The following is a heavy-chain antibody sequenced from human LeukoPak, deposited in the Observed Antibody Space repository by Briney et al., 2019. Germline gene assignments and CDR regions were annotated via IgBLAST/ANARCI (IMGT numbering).Heavy chain of an antibody. V-gene: IGHV1-2*02. CDR2: INPNSGGT. Sequence: ASVTVSCTASGYTFTVYYIHWVRQAPGQGLEWMGWINPNSGGTNYAQKFQGRVTMTRDTSIDTAYMELRRLRSDDTAVYYCAREVAARHGVIDYWGQGTLVTVSS. J-gene: IGHJ4*02. D-gene: IGHD6-6*01. CDR1: GYTFTVYY. CDR3: AREVAARHGVIDY.